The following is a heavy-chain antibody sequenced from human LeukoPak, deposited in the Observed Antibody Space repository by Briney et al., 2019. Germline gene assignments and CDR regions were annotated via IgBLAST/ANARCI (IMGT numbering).Heavy chain of an antibody. V-gene: IGHV1-18*01. D-gene: IGHD3-10*01. J-gene: IGHJ5*02. Sequence: ASVKVSCKASGYTFTSYGISWVRQAPGQGLEWMGWISAYNGNTNYAQKLQGRVTMTTDTSTSTAYMELRSLRSDDTAVYYCARDRGYGSGKNWFDPWGQGTLVTDSS. CDR2: ISAYNGNT. CDR1: GYTFTSYG. CDR3: ARDRGYGSGKNWFDP.